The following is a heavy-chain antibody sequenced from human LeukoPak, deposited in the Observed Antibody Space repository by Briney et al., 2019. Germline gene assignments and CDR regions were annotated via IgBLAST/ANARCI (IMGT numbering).Heavy chain of an antibody. V-gene: IGHV3-7*01. J-gene: IGHJ4*02. CDR2: IKEDGSEK. D-gene: IGHD1-14*01. CDR3: ARDSFETDIDY. CDR1: GFLFSRYW. Sequence: PGRSLRLSCAASGFLFSRYWMSWVRQAPGKGLEWVANIKEDGSEKYYVESMKGRFTISRDNVKNSLYLQINSLRAEDTAVYYCARDSFETDIDYWGQGTLVTVSS.